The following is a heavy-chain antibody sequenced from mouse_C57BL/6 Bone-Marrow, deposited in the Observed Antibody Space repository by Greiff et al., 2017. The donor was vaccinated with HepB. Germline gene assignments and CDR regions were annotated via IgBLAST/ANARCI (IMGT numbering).Heavy chain of an antibody. Sequence: EVKVVESGGGLVKPGGSLKLSCAASGFTFSDYGLHWVRQAPEKGLEWVAYISSGSSTIYYADTVKGRFTISRDNAKNTLFLQMTSLRSEDTAMYYCAVYDTAWFAYWGQGTLVTVSA. CDR1: GFTFSDYG. V-gene: IGHV5-17*01. J-gene: IGHJ3*01. D-gene: IGHD2-12*01. CDR2: ISSGSSTI. CDR3: AVYDTAWFAY.